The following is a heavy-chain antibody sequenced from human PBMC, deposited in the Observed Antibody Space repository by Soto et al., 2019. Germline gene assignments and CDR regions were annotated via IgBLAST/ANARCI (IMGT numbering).Heavy chain of an antibody. V-gene: IGHV3-23*01. D-gene: IGHD6-25*01. CDR2: ISGSGGST. CDR1: GFTFSSYA. CDR3: AKGSAHGSPYYFDY. J-gene: IGHJ4*02. Sequence: GGSLRLSCAASGFTFSSYAMSWVRQAPGKGLEWVAAISGSGGSTYHADSVKGRFTISRDNSKNTLYLQMNGLRAEDTAVYYCAKGSAHGSPYYFDYWGRGTLVTVSS.